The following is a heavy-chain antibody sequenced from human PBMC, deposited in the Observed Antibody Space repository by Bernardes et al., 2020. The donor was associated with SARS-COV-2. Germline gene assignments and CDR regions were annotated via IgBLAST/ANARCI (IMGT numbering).Heavy chain of an antibody. J-gene: IGHJ5*02. CDR2: TYPGNSDT. CDR3: ARAASSGSNPKDWFDP. V-gene: IGHV5-51*01. Sequence: GESLNISCEGSGYSFSNYWIGWVRQMPGTGLEWMGITYPGNSDTRYSPSFQGQVTISADKSITTAYLQWSSLKVSDTAMYYCARAASSGSNPKDWFDPWGQGTLVTVSS. D-gene: IGHD1-26*01. CDR1: GYSFSNYW.